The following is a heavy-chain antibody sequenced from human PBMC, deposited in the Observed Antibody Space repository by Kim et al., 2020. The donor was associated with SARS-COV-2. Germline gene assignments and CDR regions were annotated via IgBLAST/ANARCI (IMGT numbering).Heavy chain of an antibody. Sequence: GGSLRLSCAASGFTFSSYAMSWVRQAPGKGLEWVSVIYSGGSSTYYADSVKGRFTISRDNSKNTLYLQMNSLRAEDTAVYYCAKDWGDYYDSSGSPTNAFDIWGQGTMVTVSS. D-gene: IGHD3-22*01. CDR1: GFTFSSYA. CDR2: IYSGGSST. V-gene: IGHV3-23*03. CDR3: AKDWGDYYDSSGSPTNAFDI. J-gene: IGHJ3*02.